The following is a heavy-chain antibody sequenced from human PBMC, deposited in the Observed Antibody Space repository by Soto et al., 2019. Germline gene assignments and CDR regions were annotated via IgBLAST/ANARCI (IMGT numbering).Heavy chain of an antibody. V-gene: IGHV1-18*01. Sequence: ASVKVSCKASGYTFTSYGISWVRQAPGQGLEWMGWISAYNGNTNYAQKLQGRVTMTTDTSTSTAYMELRSLRSDDTAVYYCARSIAARNSRSGAFDIWVQGTMVTVSS. CDR1: GYTFTSYG. CDR2: ISAYNGNT. D-gene: IGHD6-6*01. J-gene: IGHJ3*02. CDR3: ARSIAARNSRSGAFDI.